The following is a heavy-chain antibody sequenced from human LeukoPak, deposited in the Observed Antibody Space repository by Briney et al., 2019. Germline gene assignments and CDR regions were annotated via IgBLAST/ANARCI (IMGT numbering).Heavy chain of an antibody. CDR1: GFTFSSYE. D-gene: IGHD5-18*01. Sequence: RGSLRLSCAASGFTFSSYEMNWVRQAPGKGLEWVSYISSSGSTIYYADSVKGRFTISRDNAKKSLYLQMNSLRAEDTAVYYCARHLSGITGYTYGRGIDYWGQGTLVTVSS. J-gene: IGHJ4*02. V-gene: IGHV3-48*03. CDR3: ARHLSGITGYTYGRGIDY. CDR2: ISSSGSTI.